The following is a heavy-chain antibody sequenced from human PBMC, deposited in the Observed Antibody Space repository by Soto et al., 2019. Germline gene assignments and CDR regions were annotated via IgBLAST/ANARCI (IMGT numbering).Heavy chain of an antibody. CDR2: IYYSGST. CDR1: GGSISSSSYN. D-gene: IGHD2-2*01. J-gene: IGHJ3*02. V-gene: IGHV4-39*01. CDR3: ASPFPYCSSTSCLYAFDI. Sequence: SETLSLTCTVSGGSISSSSYNWGWIRQPPGKGLEWIGSIYYSGSTYYNPSLKSRVTISVDTSKNQFSLKLSSVTAADTAVYYCASPFPYCSSTSCLYAFDIWGQGTMVTVSS.